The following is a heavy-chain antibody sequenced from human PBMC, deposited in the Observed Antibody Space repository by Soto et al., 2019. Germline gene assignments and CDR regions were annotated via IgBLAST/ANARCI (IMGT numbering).Heavy chain of an antibody. Sequence: ASVKVSCKTSGYTFSNYGITWVRQAPGQPLEWLGWISLYSDGTNYAQKFEGRVSMTTDTSTTTAYMELRSLRSDDTAVYYCARVVPGAEAWFGPWGQGTLVTVSS. D-gene: IGHD2-2*01. V-gene: IGHV1-18*01. CDR1: GYTFSNYG. CDR3: ARVVPGAEAWFGP. CDR2: ISLYSDGT. J-gene: IGHJ5*02.